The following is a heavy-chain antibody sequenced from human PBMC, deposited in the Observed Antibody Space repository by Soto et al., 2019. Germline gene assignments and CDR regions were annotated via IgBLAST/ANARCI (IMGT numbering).Heavy chain of an antibody. J-gene: IGHJ5*01. V-gene: IGHV4-39*01. CDR2: VYYSGST. Sequence: QLQLQESGPGLVKPSETLSLTCTVSGDSISSSYYYWGWIRQPPGKGPEWVGRVYYSGSTNYNPSRKSRVTISVDTSKNQFSLKLNSVTAADTAVYYCARSGITLVRGVNNWFDLWGQGTLVTVSS. D-gene: IGHD3-10*01. CDR1: GDSISSSYYY. CDR3: ARSGITLVRGVNNWFDL.